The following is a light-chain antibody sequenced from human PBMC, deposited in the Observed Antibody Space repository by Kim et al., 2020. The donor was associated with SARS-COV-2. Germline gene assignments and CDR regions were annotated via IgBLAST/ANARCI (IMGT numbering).Light chain of an antibody. CDR1: SSDVGGYKL. V-gene: IGLV2-11*03. CDR2: DVS. CDR3: CSYAGSYIWV. J-gene: IGLJ3*02. Sequence: GQSVHISCSGTSSDVGGYKLVSWYQQHPGKVPKLIIYDVSKRPSGVPDRFSGSKSGNTASLTISGLQAEDEADYYCCSYAGSYIWVFGGGTKLTVL.